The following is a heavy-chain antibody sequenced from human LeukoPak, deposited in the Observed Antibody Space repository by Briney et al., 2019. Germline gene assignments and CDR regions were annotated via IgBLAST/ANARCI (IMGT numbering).Heavy chain of an antibody. V-gene: IGHV4-31*03. CDR1: GDSITSGGYY. Sequence: PSQTLSLTCTVSGDSITSGGYYWSWIRQRPGKGLEWIGYIYKTGSTYYNPSLKSRVTMTVDTSNNQFSQKVNSVTAADPAGYYCARDVLRWGQGTLVTVSS. J-gene: IGHJ4*02. CDR3: ARDVLR. CDR2: IYKTGST.